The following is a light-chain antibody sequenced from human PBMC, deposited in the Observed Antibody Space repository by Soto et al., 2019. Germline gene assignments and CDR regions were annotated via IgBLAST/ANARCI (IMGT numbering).Light chain of an antibody. CDR1: QSISRY. J-gene: IGKJ3*01. V-gene: IGKV3-11*01. CDR2: DAS. CDR3: HQRSTWPFT. Sequence: EIVLTQSPANLSLSPGERATLSCRASQSISRYLAWYQQKPDQAPRLLIYDASNRATGIPARFSGSGSGTDFTLTISSLEPEDFAVYYCHQRSTWPFTFGPGTKVDIK.